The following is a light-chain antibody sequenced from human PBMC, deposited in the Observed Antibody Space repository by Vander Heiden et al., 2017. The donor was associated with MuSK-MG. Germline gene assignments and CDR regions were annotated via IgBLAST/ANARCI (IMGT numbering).Light chain of an antibody. CDR3: SSYTSSSTVV. CDR1: SSDVGGYNK. J-gene: IGLJ2*01. Sequence: QSALTQPAPAAWSPGQSITLPRHGTSSDVGGYNKFAWYQQHPGKAPELMIDEVSHRPSGVSKRFSDPKSGNTASLTITGHHAEEEADYYCSSYTSSSTVVFGGGTKLTVL. CDR2: EVS. V-gene: IGLV2-14*01.